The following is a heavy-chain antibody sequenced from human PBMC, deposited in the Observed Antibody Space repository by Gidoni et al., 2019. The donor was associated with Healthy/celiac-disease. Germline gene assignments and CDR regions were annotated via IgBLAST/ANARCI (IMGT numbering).Heavy chain of an antibody. D-gene: IGHD3-10*01. V-gene: IGHV3-23*01. Sequence: EVQLLESGGGLVQPGGSLRLSCAASGFTFSSSAMSWVRQAPGKGLEWVSAISGSGGSTYYADSVKGRFTISRDNSKNTLYLQMNSLRAEDTAVYYCAKAPYGSGSYLNFFDYWGQGTLVTVSS. CDR3: AKAPYGSGSYLNFFDY. J-gene: IGHJ4*02. CDR2: ISGSGGST. CDR1: GFTFSSSA.